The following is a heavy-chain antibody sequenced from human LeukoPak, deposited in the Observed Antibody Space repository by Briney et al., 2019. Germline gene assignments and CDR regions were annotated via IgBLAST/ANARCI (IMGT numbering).Heavy chain of an antibody. CDR1: GFTFSTYA. Sequence: PGGSLRLSCAASGFTFSTYATNWVRQAPGKGLECVAHIRQDGGENYYVDSVKGRFTISRDNAKNSLYLHRNSLRAEATAVYYCARGLLGDWGQGTLVTVSS. D-gene: IGHD2-15*01. CDR3: ARGLLGD. J-gene: IGHJ4*02. CDR2: IRQDGGEN. V-gene: IGHV3-7*01.